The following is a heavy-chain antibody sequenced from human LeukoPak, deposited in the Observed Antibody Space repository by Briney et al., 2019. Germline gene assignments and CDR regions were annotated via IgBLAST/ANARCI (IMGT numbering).Heavy chain of an antibody. V-gene: IGHV4-4*09. CDR2: IYTSGST. CDR1: GGSISSYY. D-gene: IGHD3-3*01. J-gene: IGHJ6*03. Sequence: SETLSLTCTVSGGSISSYYWSWIRQPPGKGLEWIGYIYTSGSTNYNPSLKSRVTISVDTSKNQFSLKLSSVTAADTAVYYCARGKRELRFLGGNYYYYYMDVWGKGTTVTVSS. CDR3: ARGKRELRFLGGNYYYYYMDV.